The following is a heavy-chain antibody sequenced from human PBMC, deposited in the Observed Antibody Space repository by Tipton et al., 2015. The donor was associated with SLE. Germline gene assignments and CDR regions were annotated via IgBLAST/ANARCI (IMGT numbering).Heavy chain of an antibody. D-gene: IGHD1-26*01. Sequence: TLSLTCTVSGGPIINTNYYWDWIRQSPGKGLEWIGHVLYSGTTNYNPSLNSRVTISVDTSQNQFSLQVTSVTAADTAVYYCAREAGSSRYFDYWGQGILVTASA. V-gene: IGHV4-39*07. CDR3: AREAGSSRYFDY. CDR1: GGPIINTNYY. J-gene: IGHJ4*02. CDR2: VLYSGTT.